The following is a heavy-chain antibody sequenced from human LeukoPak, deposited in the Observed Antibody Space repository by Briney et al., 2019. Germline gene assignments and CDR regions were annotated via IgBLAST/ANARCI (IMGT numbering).Heavy chain of an antibody. V-gene: IGHV1-2*07. CDR1: GYNFTGYY. D-gene: IGHD3-22*01. Sequence: ASVKVSCKASGYNFTGYYMHWVRQAPGQGREWIGWISPNSGGPTYAHKFQGRVTMTRDTSISTAYMELSRLRSDDTAVYYCARESPRSGYYYVDDAFDIWGQGTMVTVSP. J-gene: IGHJ3*02. CDR2: ISPNSGGP. CDR3: ARESPRSGYYYVDDAFDI.